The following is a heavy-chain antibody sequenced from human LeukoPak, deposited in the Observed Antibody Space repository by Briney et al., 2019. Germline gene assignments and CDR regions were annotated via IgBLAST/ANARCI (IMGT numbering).Heavy chain of an antibody. Sequence: SETLSLTCTVSGGSISSSGHYWGWIRQPPGKGLEWIGSIYFSGNTYYSPALQSRLSISVDTSNNHFSLKLSSVTAADTAVYYCARDTSGYYGRYEHWGQGTLVTVSS. CDR1: GGSISSSGHY. CDR2: IYFSGNT. CDR3: ARDTSGYYGRYEH. D-gene: IGHD3-3*01. J-gene: IGHJ4*02. V-gene: IGHV4-39*07.